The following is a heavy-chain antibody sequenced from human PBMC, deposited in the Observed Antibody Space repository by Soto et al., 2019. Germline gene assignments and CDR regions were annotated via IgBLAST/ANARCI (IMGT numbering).Heavy chain of an antibody. V-gene: IGHV3-23*01. CDR3: AKDYWNPRYFDN. J-gene: IGHJ4*02. D-gene: IGHD1-1*01. Sequence: GGSLSPSCAASAFTPSNFCIGWVSQAAGYGLGWVSAVSDKGGRTRYADSVKGRFTIARDNSQNTLYLQMHSLRGDDTAIYYCAKDYWNPRYFDNWGQGTLVTVSS. CDR1: AFTPSNFC. CDR2: VSDKGGRT.